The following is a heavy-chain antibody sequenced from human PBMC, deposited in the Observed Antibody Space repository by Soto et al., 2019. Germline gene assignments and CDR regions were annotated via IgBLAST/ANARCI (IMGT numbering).Heavy chain of an antibody. CDR2: IIPIFGTA. CDR3: TRLPQTTRPDYYYGMDV. V-gene: IGHV1-69*01. J-gene: IGHJ6*02. Sequence: QVQLVQSGAEVKKPGSSVKVSCKASGGTFSSYAISWVRQAPGQGLEWMGGIIPIFGTANYAQKFQGRVTITADESTSTAYMELSSLRSEDTAVYYCTRLPQTTRPDYYYGMDVWGQGTTVTVSS. D-gene: IGHD6-6*01. CDR1: GGTFSSYA.